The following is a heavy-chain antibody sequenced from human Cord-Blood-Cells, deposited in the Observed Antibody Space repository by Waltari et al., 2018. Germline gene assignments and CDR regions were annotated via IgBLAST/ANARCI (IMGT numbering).Heavy chain of an antibody. CDR2: MNPNSGNT. J-gene: IGHJ5*02. CDR3: ARGGDCSSTSCYWFDP. D-gene: IGHD2-2*01. Sequence: QVQLVQSGAEVKKPGASVKVSCKASGYTFTSYDINWVRQATGQGLEWMGWMNPNSGNTGYAQKLQGRVTITRNTSISTAYMELSSLRSEDTAVYYCARGGDCSSTSCYWFDPWGQGTLVTVSS. V-gene: IGHV1-8*03. CDR1: GYTFTSYD.